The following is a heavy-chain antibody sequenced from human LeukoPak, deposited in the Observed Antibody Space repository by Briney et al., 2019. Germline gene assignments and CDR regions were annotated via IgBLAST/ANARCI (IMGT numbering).Heavy chain of an antibody. CDR2: IYHSGTT. CDR1: GVSISSSHW. CDR3: ARESNWRYFDY. J-gene: IGHJ4*02. D-gene: IGHD1-1*01. Sequence: SGTLSLTCAVSGVSISSSHWWSWVRQPPGKGLEWIGEIYHSGTTNYNPSLKSRVTISVDKSNNHFSLKLSSVTAADTAVYYCARESNWRYFDYWGQGTLVTVSS. V-gene: IGHV4-4*02.